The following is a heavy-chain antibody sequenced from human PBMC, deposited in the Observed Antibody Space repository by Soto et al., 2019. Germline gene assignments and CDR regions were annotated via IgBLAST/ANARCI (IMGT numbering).Heavy chain of an antibody. J-gene: IGHJ4*02. D-gene: IGHD1-20*01. CDR2: IYYSGST. V-gene: IGHV4-30-4*01. Sequence: PSETLSLTCTVSGGSISSGDYYWSWIRQPPGKGLEWIGYIYYSGSTYYNPSLKSRVTISVDTSKNQFSLKLSSVTAADTAVYYCARESITGTTGFDYWGQGTLVTVSS. CDR1: GGSISSGDYY. CDR3: ARESITGTTGFDY.